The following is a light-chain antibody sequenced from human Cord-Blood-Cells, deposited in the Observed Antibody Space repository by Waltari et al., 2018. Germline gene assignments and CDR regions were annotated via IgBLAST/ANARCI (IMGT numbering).Light chain of an antibody. CDR3: CSYAGSSTVV. J-gene: IGLJ2*01. V-gene: IGLV2-23*01. Sequence: QSALTQPASVSGSPGQSITISCTGTSSDVGSYNLVSWYQQHPGETPKLMVYEGSKRPSGVSKRFSGSKSGNTASLTISGLQAEDEADYYCCSYAGSSTVVFGGGTKLTVL. CDR1: SSDVGSYNL. CDR2: EGS.